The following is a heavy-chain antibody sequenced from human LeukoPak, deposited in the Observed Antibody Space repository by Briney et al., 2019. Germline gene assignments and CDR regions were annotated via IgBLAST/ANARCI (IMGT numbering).Heavy chain of an antibody. Sequence: PGGSLRLSCVASGFTLSSYAVSWVRQAPGKGLEWVSSISSSSSYIYYADSVKGRFTISRDNAKNSLYLQMNSLRAEDTAVYYCARKAGNEWLLNNWFDPWGQGTLVTVSS. CDR2: ISSSSSYI. V-gene: IGHV3-21*01. CDR1: GFTLSSYA. CDR3: ARKAGNEWLLNNWFDP. D-gene: IGHD3-3*01. J-gene: IGHJ5*02.